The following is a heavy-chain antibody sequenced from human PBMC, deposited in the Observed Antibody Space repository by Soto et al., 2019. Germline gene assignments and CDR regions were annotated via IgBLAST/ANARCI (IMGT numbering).Heavy chain of an antibody. CDR3: ARGQYYDFWSGYSGLGSFDY. J-gene: IGHJ4*02. Sequence: QVQRVESGGGVVQPGRSLRLSCAASGFTFSSYGMHWVRQAPGKGLEWVAVIWYDGSNKYYADSVKGRFTISRDNSKNTLYLQMNSLRAEDTAVYYCARGQYYDFWSGYSGLGSFDYWGQGTLVTVSS. V-gene: IGHV3-33*01. CDR2: IWYDGSNK. CDR1: GFTFSSYG. D-gene: IGHD3-3*01.